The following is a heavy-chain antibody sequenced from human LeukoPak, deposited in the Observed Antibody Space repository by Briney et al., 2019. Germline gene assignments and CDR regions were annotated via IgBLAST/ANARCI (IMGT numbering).Heavy chain of an antibody. CDR3: VRALGDA. Sequence: GGSLRLSCAASGFSFRNSWMHWVRQVPGEGLVWVARINIEGTIISYADSVKGRFTISRGNAKNTLYLQMNSLRAEDTAVYYCVRALGDAWGQGTLVTVSS. CDR1: GFSFRNSW. D-gene: IGHD7-27*01. V-gene: IGHV3-74*01. CDR2: INIEGTII. J-gene: IGHJ5*02.